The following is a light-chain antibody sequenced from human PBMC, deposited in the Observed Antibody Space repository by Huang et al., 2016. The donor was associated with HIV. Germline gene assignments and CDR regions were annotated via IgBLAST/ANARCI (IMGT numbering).Light chain of an antibody. CDR2: AAS. CDR3: QQSYNTPRT. J-gene: IGKJ1*01. CDR1: QSISSY. V-gene: IGKV1-39*01. Sequence: DIQMTQSSSSLSASVGDRVTITCRASQSISSYLNWYQQKSGKAPKLLIYAASNLQSGVPSRISGSGSGTDFTLTVSSLQPEDFATYYCQQSYNTPRTFGQGTKVEIK.